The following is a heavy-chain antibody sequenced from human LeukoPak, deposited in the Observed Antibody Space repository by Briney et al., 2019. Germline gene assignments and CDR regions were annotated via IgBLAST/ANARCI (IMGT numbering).Heavy chain of an antibody. CDR3: ARHWTIAARPPGY. J-gene: IGHJ4*02. CDR1: GGSISSSSYY. CDR2: IYYSGST. Sequence: PSETLSLTCTVSGGSISSSSYYWGWIRQPPGKGLEWIGSIYYSGSTYYNPSLKSRVTISVDTSKNQFSLKLSSVTAADTAVYYCARHWTIAARPPGYWGQGTPVTVSS. V-gene: IGHV4-39*01. D-gene: IGHD6-6*01.